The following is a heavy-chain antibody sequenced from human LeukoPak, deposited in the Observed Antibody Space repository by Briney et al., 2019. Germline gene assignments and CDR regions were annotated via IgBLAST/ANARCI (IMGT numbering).Heavy chain of an antibody. V-gene: IGHV4-39*01. CDR1: GGFISSSHYN. J-gene: IGHJ4*02. CDR2: MYYSEST. CDR3: ARSPGYCSGGTCYLDY. D-gene: IGHD2-15*01. Sequence: SETLSLTCTVSGGFISSSHYNWGWIRQPPGKGLEWIGSMYYSESTYYNPSLKSRVTISIDTSKNQFSLKLSSVTAAETAIYYCARSPGYCSGGTCYLDYWGQGTLVTVSS.